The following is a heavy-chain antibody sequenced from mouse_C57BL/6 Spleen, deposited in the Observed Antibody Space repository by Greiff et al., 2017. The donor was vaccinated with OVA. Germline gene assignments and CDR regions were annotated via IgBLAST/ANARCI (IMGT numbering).Heavy chain of an antibody. D-gene: IGHD2-5*01. CDR2: IWRGGST. J-gene: IGHJ3*01. Sequence: VQLQESGPGLVQPSQSLSITCTVSGFSLTSYGVHWVRQSPGKGLEWLGVIWRGGSTDYNAAFMSRLSITKDNSTSQVFSKMNSLQADDSAIYSSASYSNYGPLAYWGQGTLVTVSA. CDR3: ASYSNYGPLAY. V-gene: IGHV2-5*01. CDR1: GFSLTSYG.